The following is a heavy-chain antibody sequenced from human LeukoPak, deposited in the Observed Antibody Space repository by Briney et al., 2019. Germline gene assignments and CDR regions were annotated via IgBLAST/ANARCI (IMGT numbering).Heavy chain of an antibody. J-gene: IGHJ6*03. V-gene: IGHV3-21*01. CDR3: ARLVSSEWQLVFYYYYYMDV. CDR1: GFTFSSYS. Sequence: PGGSLRLSCAASGFTFSSYSMNWVRQAPGKGLEWVSSISSSSSYIYYADSVKGRFTISRDNAKNSLYLQMNSLRAEDTAVYYCARLVSSEWQLVFYYYYYMDVWGKGTTVTVSS. CDR2: ISSSSSYI. D-gene: IGHD6-13*01.